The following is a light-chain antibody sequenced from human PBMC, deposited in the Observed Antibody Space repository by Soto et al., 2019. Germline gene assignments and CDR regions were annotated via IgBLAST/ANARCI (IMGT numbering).Light chain of an antibody. CDR3: QQRFNWPRFT. V-gene: IGKV3-11*01. J-gene: IGKJ2*01. Sequence: EIVLTQSPATLSLSPGERATLSCRASQSVSSYLAWYQQKTGQAPRLLIYDASNRATGIPARFSGGGSGTDFTLTISGLEPEDFAVYYCQQRFNWPRFTFGQGTKLEIK. CDR2: DAS. CDR1: QSVSSY.